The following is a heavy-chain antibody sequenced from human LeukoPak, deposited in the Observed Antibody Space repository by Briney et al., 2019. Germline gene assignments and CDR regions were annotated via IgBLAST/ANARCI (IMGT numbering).Heavy chain of an antibody. CDR2: ISGSGGST. D-gene: IGHD1-26*01. J-gene: IGHJ6*02. CDR3: ARREDYYGMDV. Sequence: GGSLRLSCAAPGFTSSSYAMSWVRQAPGKGLEWVSAISGSGGSTYYADSVKGRFTISRDNSKNTLYLQMNSLRAEDTAVYYCARREDYYGMDVWGQGTTVTVSS. CDR1: GFTSSSYA. V-gene: IGHV3-23*01.